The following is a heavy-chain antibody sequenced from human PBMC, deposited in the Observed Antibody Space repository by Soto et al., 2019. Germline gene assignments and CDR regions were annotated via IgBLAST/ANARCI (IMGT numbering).Heavy chain of an antibody. CDR1: GYTFTGYY. V-gene: IGHV1-2*04. Sequence: QVQLVQSGAEVKKPGASVKVSCKASGYTFTGYYMHWVRQAPGQGLEWMGWINPNSGGTNYAQKFQGWATMTRDTSISTAYMELSRLRSDDTAVYYCARDRDYGSGSRNWFDPWGQGTLVTVSS. CDR2: INPNSGGT. D-gene: IGHD3-10*01. CDR3: ARDRDYGSGSRNWFDP. J-gene: IGHJ5*02.